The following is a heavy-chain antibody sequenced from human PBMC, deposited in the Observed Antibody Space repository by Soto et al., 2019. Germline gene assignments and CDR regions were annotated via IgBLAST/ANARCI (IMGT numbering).Heavy chain of an antibody. CDR2: IYYSGST. Sequence: QVQLQESGPGLVKPSQTLSLTCTVSGGSISSGGYYWSWIRQHPGKGLEWIGYIYYSGSTYYNPSPQSRVTLAVDTTRTLWSLQLSSVTAADTAVYYCARDYGGYGSIGYWGQGTLVTVSS. D-gene: IGHD5-12*01. CDR1: GGSISSGGYY. V-gene: IGHV4-31*03. CDR3: ARDYGGYGSIGY. J-gene: IGHJ4*02.